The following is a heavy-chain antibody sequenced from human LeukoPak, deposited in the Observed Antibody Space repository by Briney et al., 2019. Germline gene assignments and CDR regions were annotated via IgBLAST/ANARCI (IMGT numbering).Heavy chain of an antibody. J-gene: IGHJ5*02. Sequence: SETLSRNCTVSGGSISSGSYYWSWIRQPAGKGLEWIRRIYTSGSTNYNPALKSRVTISVDTPKKQFSLKLSSVTAADTAVYYCARHRHVLLCLDPWGQGTLVTVSS. D-gene: IGHD3-10*02. CDR2: IYTSGST. V-gene: IGHV4-61*02. CDR1: GGSISSGSYY. CDR3: ARHRHVLLCLDP.